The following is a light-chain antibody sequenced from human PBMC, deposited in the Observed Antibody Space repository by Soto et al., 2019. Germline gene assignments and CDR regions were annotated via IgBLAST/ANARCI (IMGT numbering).Light chain of an antibody. CDR2: DDN. CDR1: SSNIGGNS. Sequence: QSGLTHPPSVSAAPGQKVTISCSGSSSNIGGNSVSWYQQLPGTAPKLLIYDDNKRPSGIPDRFSGSKSGTSATLGITGFQTGDEADYYCGSWDSSLSAYVSGTGTKVTVL. V-gene: IGLV1-51*01. J-gene: IGLJ1*01. CDR3: GSWDSSLSAYV.